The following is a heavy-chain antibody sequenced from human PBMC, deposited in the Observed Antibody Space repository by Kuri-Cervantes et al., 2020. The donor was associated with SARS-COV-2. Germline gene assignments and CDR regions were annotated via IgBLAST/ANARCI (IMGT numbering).Heavy chain of an antibody. CDR2: ISSSGSTI. V-gene: IGHV3-11*01. D-gene: IGHD6-6*01. Sequence: GGSLRLSCAASGFIFSDYYMSWIRQAPGKGLEWVSYISSSGSTIYYADSVKGRFTISRDNAKNSLYLQMNSLRAEDTAVYYCARQTRSSTFDYWGQGTLVTVSS. J-gene: IGHJ4*02. CDR3: ARQTRSSTFDY. CDR1: GFIFSDYY.